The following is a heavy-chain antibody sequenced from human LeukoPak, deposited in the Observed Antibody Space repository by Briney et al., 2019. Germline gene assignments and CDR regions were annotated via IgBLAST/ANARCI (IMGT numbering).Heavy chain of an antibody. V-gene: IGHV3-48*01. J-gene: IGHJ4*02. CDR3: ARLLVYNSGGEAFDH. CDR2: ISSSSSTI. CDR1: GFTFSSYG. D-gene: IGHD1-20*01. Sequence: GGSLRLSCAASGFTFSSYGMTWVRQAPGKGLEWVSYISSSSSTIYYADSVKGRFTISRDNAKNSLYLQLNSLRAEDTAVYYCARLLVYNSGGEAFDHWGQGTLVTVSS.